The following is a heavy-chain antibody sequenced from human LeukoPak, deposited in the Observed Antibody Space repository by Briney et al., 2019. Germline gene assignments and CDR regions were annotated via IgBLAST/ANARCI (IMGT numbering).Heavy chain of an antibody. CDR2: IWYDGSNK. J-gene: IGHJ4*02. CDR1: GFTFSSYG. D-gene: IGHD2-15*01. CDR3: AKFVGYCSGGSCYGEPSDY. Sequence: GGSLRLSCAASGFTFSSYGMHWVRQAPGKGLEWVAVIWYDGSNKYYADSVKGRFTISRDNSKNTLYLQMNSLRAEDTAVYYCAKFVGYCSGGSCYGEPSDYWGQGTLVTVSS. V-gene: IGHV3-33*06.